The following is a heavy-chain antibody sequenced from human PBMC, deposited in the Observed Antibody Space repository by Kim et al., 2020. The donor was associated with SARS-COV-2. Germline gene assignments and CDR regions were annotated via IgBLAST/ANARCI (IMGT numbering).Heavy chain of an antibody. Sequence: GGSLRLSCAASGFTFDNYVMTWVRRAPGKGLEWVSGISGSDGSTYYADSVKGRFTISRDNSKNTLYLQMNSLRAEDTAVYYCAKCEDISNWYPFDYWGQGTLVTVSS. J-gene: IGHJ4*02. D-gene: IGHD6-13*01. CDR3: AKCEDISNWYPFDY. CDR2: ISGSDGST. V-gene: IGHV3-23*01. CDR1: GFTFDNYV.